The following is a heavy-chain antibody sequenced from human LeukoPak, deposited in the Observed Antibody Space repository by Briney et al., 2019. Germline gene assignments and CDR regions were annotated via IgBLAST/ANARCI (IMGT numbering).Heavy chain of an antibody. CDR1: GFTFSSYS. Sequence: GGSLRLSCAASGFTFSSYSMNWVRQAPGKGLEWVSSISSSSSYIYYADSVKGRFTISRDNAKNSLYLLMNSLRAEDTAVYYCARDGLPHDYGDYDWFDPWGQGTLVTVSS. CDR3: ARDGLPHDYGDYDWFDP. V-gene: IGHV3-21*01. J-gene: IGHJ5*02. D-gene: IGHD4-17*01. CDR2: ISSSSSYI.